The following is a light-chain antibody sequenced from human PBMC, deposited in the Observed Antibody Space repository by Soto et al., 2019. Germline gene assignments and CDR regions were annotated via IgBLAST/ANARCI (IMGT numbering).Light chain of an antibody. CDR2: SAA. CDR1: RTVFNY. Sequence: DIQMTQSPSSLSASVGDAVTITCRASRTVFNYLTWYRQRPGAAPQLLIYSAATLQSGIPSRFSGSGSETEFTLTITGLQPEDFATYYCQQTYSTSWTFGQGTTVDI. CDR3: QQTYSTSWT. V-gene: IGKV1-39*01. J-gene: IGKJ1*01.